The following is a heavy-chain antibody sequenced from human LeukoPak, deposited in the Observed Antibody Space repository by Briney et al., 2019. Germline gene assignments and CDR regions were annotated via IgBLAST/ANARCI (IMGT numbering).Heavy chain of an antibody. V-gene: IGHV4-39*01. CDR3: ARGLVFTVVPFDY. CDR1: GGSISSSSYY. CDR2: IYYSGST. D-gene: IGHD3-10*01. Sequence: QTSETLSLTCTVSGGSISSSSYYWGWIRQPPGKGLEWIGSIYYSGSTYYNPSLKSRVTISVDTSKNQFSLKLSSVTAADTAVYYCARGLVFTVVPFDYWGQGTLVTVSS. J-gene: IGHJ4*02.